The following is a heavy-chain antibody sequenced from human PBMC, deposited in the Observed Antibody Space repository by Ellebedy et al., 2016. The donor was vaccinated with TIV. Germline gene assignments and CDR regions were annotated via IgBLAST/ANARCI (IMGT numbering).Heavy chain of an antibody. Sequence: ASVKVSCXASGGTFTSYYIHWVRQAPGQGLEWMGIVNPSGGSTSSAQKFQGRVTMTRDTSTSTVYMELSSLRSEDTALYYCARSGMGVPTDWFFDYWGQGTLVTVSS. V-gene: IGHV1-46*01. CDR3: ARSGMGVPTDWFFDY. D-gene: IGHD3-9*01. CDR1: GGTFTSYY. J-gene: IGHJ4*02. CDR2: VNPSGGST.